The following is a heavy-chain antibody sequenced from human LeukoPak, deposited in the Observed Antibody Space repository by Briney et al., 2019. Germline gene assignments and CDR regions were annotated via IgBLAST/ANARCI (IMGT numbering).Heavy chain of an antibody. V-gene: IGHV3-30-3*01. D-gene: IGHD5-18*01. CDR3: ARTHWIQLWYEIPTDY. CDR2: ISYDGSNK. CDR1: GFTFSSYA. J-gene: IGHJ4*02. Sequence: GGSLRLSCAAFGFTFSSYAMHWVRQAPGKGLEWVAVISYDGSNKYYADSVKGRFTISRDNSKNTLYLQMNSLRAEDTAVYYCARTHWIQLWYEIPTDYWGQGTLVTVSS.